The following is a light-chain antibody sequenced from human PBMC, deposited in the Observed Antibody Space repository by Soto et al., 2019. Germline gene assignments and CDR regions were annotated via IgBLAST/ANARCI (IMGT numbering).Light chain of an antibody. J-gene: IGLJ1*01. Sequence: ALTQPASVSGSPGQSIAIPCTGTSSDVGGYNYVSWYQQHPGKAPKLMLYDVAIRPSGVSDRFSGSKSGNTASLTISGLQAEDEADYYCTSYTTSSTYVFGTGTKVTVL. CDR3: TSYTTSSTYV. V-gene: IGLV2-14*01. CDR2: DVA. CDR1: SSDVGGYNY.